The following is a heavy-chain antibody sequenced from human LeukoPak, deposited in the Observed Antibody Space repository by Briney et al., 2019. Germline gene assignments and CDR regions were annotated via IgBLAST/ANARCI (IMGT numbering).Heavy chain of an antibody. V-gene: IGHV3-53*01. Sequence: RESLRLSCAASGFTVSSNYMSWVRQAPGKGLEWGTAIYSGDSTYYADSVKGRFTISRDNSKNTLCLQMNSLRAEDTAVYYCARDSDILTGRGMDVWGQGTTVTVS. CDR1: GFTVSSNY. CDR2: IYSGDST. J-gene: IGHJ6*02. D-gene: IGHD3-9*01. CDR3: ARDSDILTGRGMDV.